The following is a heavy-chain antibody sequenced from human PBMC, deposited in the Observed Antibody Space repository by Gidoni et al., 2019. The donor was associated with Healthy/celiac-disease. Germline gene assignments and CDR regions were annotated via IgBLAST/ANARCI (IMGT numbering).Heavy chain of an antibody. Sequence: EGKQMEHGGGWGQPGGYLRLSGAASGFTFSSSAMGWVRQAPGKGLGSVSAISVSGGSTYYADSVKGRFTISRDNSKNTLYLQMNSLRAEDTAVYYCAKYDYVWGLDWGQGTLVTVSS. CDR3: AKYDYVWGLD. J-gene: IGHJ4*02. D-gene: IGHD3-16*01. CDR1: GFTFSSSA. V-gene: IGHV3-23*01. CDR2: ISVSGGST.